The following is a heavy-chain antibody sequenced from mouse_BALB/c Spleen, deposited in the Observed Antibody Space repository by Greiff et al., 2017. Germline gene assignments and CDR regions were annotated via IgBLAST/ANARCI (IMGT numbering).Heavy chain of an antibody. CDR1: GFTFSDYY. J-gene: IGHJ4*01. CDR3: ARIYDGYYVGAMDY. Sequence: DVKLVESGGGLVKPGGSLKLSCAASGFTFSDYYMYWVRQTPEKRLEWVATISDGGSYTYYPDSVKGRFTISRDNAKNNLYLQMSSLKSEDTAMYYCARIYDGYYVGAMDYWGQGTSVTVSS. V-gene: IGHV5-4*02. CDR2: ISDGGSYT. D-gene: IGHD2-3*01.